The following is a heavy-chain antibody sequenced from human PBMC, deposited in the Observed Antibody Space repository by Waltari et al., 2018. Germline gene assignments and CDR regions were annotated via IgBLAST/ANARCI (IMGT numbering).Heavy chain of an antibody. Sequence: QVQLVQSGAEVTKPGSSVKVSCTASVGTFRSYAISWVLQAPGQGLAWMGGIIPIFGTANYAQKFQGRVTITTDESTSTAYMELSSLRSEDTAVYYCARGPFSSATYYYYGMDVWGQGTTVTVSS. J-gene: IGHJ6*02. CDR1: VGTFRSYA. V-gene: IGHV1-69*05. D-gene: IGHD3-3*01. CDR2: IIPIFGTA. CDR3: ARGPFSSATYYYYGMDV.